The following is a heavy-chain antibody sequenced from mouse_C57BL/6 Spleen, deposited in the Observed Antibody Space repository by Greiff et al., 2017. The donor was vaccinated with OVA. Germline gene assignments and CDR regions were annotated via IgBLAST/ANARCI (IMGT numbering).Heavy chain of an antibody. CDR1: GYTFTSYW. CDR3: ASKGSDDLWNWLAY. CDR2: IYPSDSDT. J-gene: IGHJ3*01. V-gene: IGHV1-61*01. D-gene: IGHD6-1*01. Sequence: QVQLQQPGAELVRPGSSVKLSCKASGYTFTSYWMDWVKQRPGQGLEWIGNIYPSDSDTHYNQKFKDKATLTVDKSSSTAYMQLSSLTSEDSAVYYCASKGSDDLWNWLAYWGQGTLVTVSA.